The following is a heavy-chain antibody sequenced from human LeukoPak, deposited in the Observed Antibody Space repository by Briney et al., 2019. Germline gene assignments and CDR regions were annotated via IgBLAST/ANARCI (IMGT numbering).Heavy chain of an antibody. CDR2: IYYSGST. J-gene: IGHJ6*03. CDR1: GGSISSYY. V-gene: IGHV4-59*12. CDR3: ARVNNYYYYMDV. Sequence: SSETLSLTCTVSGGSISSYYWSWIRQPPGKGLEWIGYIYYSGSTNYNPSLKSRVTISVDTSKNQFSLKLSSVTAADTAVYYCARVNNYYYYMDVWGKGTTVTVSS.